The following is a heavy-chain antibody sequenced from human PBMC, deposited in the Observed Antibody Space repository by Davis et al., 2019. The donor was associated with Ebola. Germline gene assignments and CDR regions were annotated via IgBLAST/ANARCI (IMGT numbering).Heavy chain of an antibody. CDR1: GFTFSSYG. CDR3: TTDLT. CDR2: IWYDGSNK. V-gene: IGHV3-33*01. Sequence: GGSLRLSCAASGFTFSSYGMHWVRQAPGKGLEWVAVIWYDGSNKYYADSVKGRFTISRDDSKNTLYLQMNSLKTEDIAVYYCTTDLTWGQGTLVTVSS. J-gene: IGHJ5*02.